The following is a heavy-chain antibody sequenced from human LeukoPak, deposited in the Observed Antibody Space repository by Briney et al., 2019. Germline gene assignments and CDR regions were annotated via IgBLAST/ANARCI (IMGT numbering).Heavy chain of an antibody. J-gene: IGHJ4*02. Sequence: GGSLRLSCEASGFTFTTYSMTWVRQAPGKGLEWVSIISSGSSAIFSADALKGRFTISRDDAKNLLYLDMNSLRAEDTAVYYCAKDSGSYSFDYWGQGTLVTVSS. CDR1: GFTFTTYS. V-gene: IGHV3-21*01. CDR3: AKDSGSYSFDY. D-gene: IGHD1-26*01. CDR2: ISSGSSAI.